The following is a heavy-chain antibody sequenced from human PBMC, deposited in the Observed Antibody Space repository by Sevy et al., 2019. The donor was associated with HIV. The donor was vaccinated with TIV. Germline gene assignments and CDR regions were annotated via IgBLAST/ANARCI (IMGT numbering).Heavy chain of an antibody. CDR3: AKDGNSCYDPYFDY. CDR2: ISYDGSNK. Sequence: GGSLRLSCAASGFTFSSYGMHWVRQAPGKGLEWVTVISYDGSNKYYADSVKGRFTISRDNSKNTLYLQMNSLRAEDTAVYYCAKDGNSCYDPYFDYWGQGTLVTVSS. CDR1: GFTFSSYG. V-gene: IGHV3-30*18. D-gene: IGHD5-12*01. J-gene: IGHJ4*02.